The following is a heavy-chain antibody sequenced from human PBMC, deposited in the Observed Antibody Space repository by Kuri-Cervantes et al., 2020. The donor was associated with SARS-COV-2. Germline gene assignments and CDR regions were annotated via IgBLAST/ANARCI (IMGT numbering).Heavy chain of an antibody. CDR2: INPNSGGT. J-gene: IGHJ6*03. CDR3: ARERGSSSSGWSVHYYYYYMDV. V-gene: IGHV1-2*02. CDR1: GYTFTGYY. Sequence: ASVKVSCKASGYTFTGYYMHWVRQAPGQGLEWMGWINPNSGGTNYAQKFQGRVTMTRDTPTSTVYMELSRLRSEDTAVYYCARERGSSSSGWSVHYYYYYMDVWGKGTTVTVSS. D-gene: IGHD6-6*01.